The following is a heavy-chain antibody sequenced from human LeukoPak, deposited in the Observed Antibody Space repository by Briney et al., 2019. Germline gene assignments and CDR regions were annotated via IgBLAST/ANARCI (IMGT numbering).Heavy chain of an antibody. V-gene: IGHV1-8*02. CDR3: ATTRPWGQYRLLEGDWFDP. CDR1: GYTFTSYD. Sequence: ASVKVSCKASGYTFTSYDINWVRQATGQGLEWMGWMNPNSGNTGYAQKFQGRVTMTRDTSISTAYMELSRLRSDDTAVYYCATTRPWGQYRLLEGDWFDPWGQGTLVTVSS. CDR2: MNPNSGNT. J-gene: IGHJ5*02. D-gene: IGHD2-2*01.